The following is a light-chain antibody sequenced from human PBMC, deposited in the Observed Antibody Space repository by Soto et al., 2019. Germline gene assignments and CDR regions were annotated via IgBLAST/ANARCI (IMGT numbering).Light chain of an antibody. CDR1: QSVSSY. CDR2: DAS. CDR3: QQRSNYLT. Sequence: EIVLTQSPATLSLSPGERATLSCRASQSVSSYLAWYQQKPGQAPRLLIYDASNRATGIPARFSGSGSGTDLTLTISSLEPEDFAVYYCQQRSNYLTFGPGTKVDIK. V-gene: IGKV3-11*01. J-gene: IGKJ3*01.